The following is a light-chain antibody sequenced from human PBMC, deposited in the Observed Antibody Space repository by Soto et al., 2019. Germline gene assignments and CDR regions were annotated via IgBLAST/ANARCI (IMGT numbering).Light chain of an antibody. CDR1: QSISNW. Sequence: DIQMTQYPSTLSASVGDRLVITSRASQSISNWLAWYQQKPGKAPXXLIYKASSLKSGVPSRLSGSGSGTEFTLTISSMQPDDFATYYCQQYDTYWTFGQGTKVDIK. CDR2: KAS. J-gene: IGKJ1*01. CDR3: QQYDTYWT. V-gene: IGKV1-5*03.